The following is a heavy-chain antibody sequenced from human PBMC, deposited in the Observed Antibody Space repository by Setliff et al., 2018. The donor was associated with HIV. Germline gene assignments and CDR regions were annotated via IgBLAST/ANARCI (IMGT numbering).Heavy chain of an antibody. Sequence: GGSLRLSCAASGFIFSSYGMHWVRQAPGKGLEWVAFIRYDGSNKYYADSVKGRFTISRDNSKNTLYLQMNSLRAEDTAVYYCAKDMEYDTSVYYHWYFDLWGRGALVTVSS. D-gene: IGHD3-22*01. CDR1: GFIFSSYG. V-gene: IGHV3-30*02. J-gene: IGHJ2*01. CDR2: IRYDGSNK. CDR3: AKDMEYDTSVYYHWYFDL.